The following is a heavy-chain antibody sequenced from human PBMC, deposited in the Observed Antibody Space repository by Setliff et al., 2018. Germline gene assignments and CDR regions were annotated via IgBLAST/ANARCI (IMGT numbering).Heavy chain of an antibody. V-gene: IGHV1-2*02. J-gene: IGHJ4*02. CDR1: GYNFNGYY. Sequence: ASVKVSCKASGYNFNGYYLHWVRQAPGQGLEWLGWISPHTGNTNYAQNFQGRVTMTRDTSINTAYMELNSLRSDDTAFYYCARRASSVTVTGYYFDSWAREPWSPSPQ. CDR2: ISPHTGNT. D-gene: IGHD6-19*01. CDR3: ARRASSVTVTGYYFDS.